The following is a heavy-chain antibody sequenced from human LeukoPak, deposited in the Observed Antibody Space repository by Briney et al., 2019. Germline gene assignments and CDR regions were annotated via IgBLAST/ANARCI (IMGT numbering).Heavy chain of an antibody. CDR1: GFTVSSNY. CDR2: IYSGGST. CDR3: YANYKYFDY. D-gene: IGHD3-10*01. V-gene: IGHV3-66*01. Sequence: PGGSLRLSCAASGFTVSSNYMTWVRQAPGKGLEWVSVIYSGGSTYYADSVKGRFTISRDNSKNTLYLQMNSLRAEDTAVYYSYANYKYFDYWGQGTLVTVSS. J-gene: IGHJ4*02.